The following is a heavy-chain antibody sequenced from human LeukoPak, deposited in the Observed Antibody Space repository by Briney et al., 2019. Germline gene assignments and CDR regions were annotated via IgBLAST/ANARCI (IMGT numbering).Heavy chain of an antibody. J-gene: IGHJ4*02. Sequence: PSETLSLTCTVSGGSISSNSCYWAWIRQPPGKGLEWIGRIYTSGSTNYNPSLKSRVTISVDTSKNQFSLKLSSVTAADTAVYYCARALAVAGTVFYFDYWGQGTLVTVSS. V-gene: IGHV4-39*07. D-gene: IGHD6-19*01. CDR1: GGSISSNSCY. CDR2: IYTSGST. CDR3: ARALAVAGTVFYFDY.